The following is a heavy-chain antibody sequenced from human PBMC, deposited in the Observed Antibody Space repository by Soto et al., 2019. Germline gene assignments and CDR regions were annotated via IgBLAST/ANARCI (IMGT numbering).Heavy chain of an antibody. CDR2: ISAYNGNT. CDR1: GYTFTSYG. D-gene: IGHD3-3*01. CDR3: ARAYYDFWSGYNYYYGMDV. J-gene: IGHJ6*02. V-gene: IGHV1-18*04. Sequence: ASVKVSCKASGYTFTSYGISWVRQAPGQGLEWMGWISAYNGNTNYAQKLQGRVTMTTDTSTSTAYMELRSLRPDDTAVYYCARAYYDFWSGYNYYYGMDVWGQGTKVTVSS.